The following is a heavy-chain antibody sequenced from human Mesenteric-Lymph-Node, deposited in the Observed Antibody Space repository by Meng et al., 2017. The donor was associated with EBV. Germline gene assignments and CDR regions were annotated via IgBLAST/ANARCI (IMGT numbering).Heavy chain of an antibody. CDR3: ARSPGWYSLDY. D-gene: IGHD6-19*01. CDR1: GGSFSGYY. CDR2: INHSGST. V-gene: IGHV4-34*01. J-gene: IGHJ4*02. Sequence: QVQLQQWGAGLLKPSETLSLTCDVYGGSFSGYYWSWIRQPPGKGLEWIGEINHSGSTNYNPSLTSRVTISADKSKNQFSLKLNSVTAADTAVYYCARSPGWYSLDYWGQGTLVTASS.